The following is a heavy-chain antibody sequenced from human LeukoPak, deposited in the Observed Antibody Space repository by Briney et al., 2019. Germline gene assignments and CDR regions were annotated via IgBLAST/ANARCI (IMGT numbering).Heavy chain of an antibody. V-gene: IGHV3-7*01. CDR2: IKQDGSEK. J-gene: IGHJ4*02. CDR3: ARGPPYCSGGSCHHRY. CDR1: GFTFSSYA. Sequence: GGSLRLSCAASGFTFSSYAMSWVRQAPGKGLEWVANIKQDGSEKYYVDSVKGRFTISRDNAKNSLYLQMNSLRAEDTAVYYCARGPPYCSGGSCHHRYWGQGTLVTVSS. D-gene: IGHD2-15*01.